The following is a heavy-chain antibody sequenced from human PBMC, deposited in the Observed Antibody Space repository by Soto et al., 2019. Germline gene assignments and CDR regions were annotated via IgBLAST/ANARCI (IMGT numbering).Heavy chain of an antibody. D-gene: IGHD6-19*01. CDR1: GFTFSSYA. V-gene: IGHV3-30-3*01. CDR3: ARGEQMMQWLPENRKPRRGNWFDP. J-gene: IGHJ5*02. CDR2: ISYDGSNK. Sequence: QVQQVESGGGVVQPGRSLRLSCAASGFTFSSYAMHWVRQAPGKGLEWVAVISYDGSNKYYADSVKGRFTISRDNSKNTLYLQMNSLRAEDTAVYYCARGEQMMQWLPENRKPRRGNWFDPWGQGTLVTVSS.